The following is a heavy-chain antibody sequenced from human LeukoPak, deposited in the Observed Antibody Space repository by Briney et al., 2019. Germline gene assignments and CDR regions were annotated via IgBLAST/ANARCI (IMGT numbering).Heavy chain of an antibody. Sequence: PSETLSLTCTVSGYSISSGYYWGWIRQPAGKGLEWIGRIYTSGSTNYNPSLKSRVTISVDTSKNQFSLKLSSVTAADTAVYYCARAEPRYSGSYFDDWGQGTLVTVSS. J-gene: IGHJ4*02. CDR1: GYSISSGYY. V-gene: IGHV4-61*02. D-gene: IGHD1-26*01. CDR3: ARAEPRYSGSYFDD. CDR2: IYTSGST.